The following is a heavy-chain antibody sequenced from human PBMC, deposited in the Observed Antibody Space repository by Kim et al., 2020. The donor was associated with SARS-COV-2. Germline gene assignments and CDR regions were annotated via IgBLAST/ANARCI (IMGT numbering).Heavy chain of an antibody. J-gene: IGHJ6*02. CDR2: INHSGST. D-gene: IGHD2-2*01. CDR1: GGSFSGYY. Sequence: SENLSLTCAVYGGSFSGYYWSWIRQPPGKGLEWIGEINHSGSTNYNPSLKSRVTISVDTSKNQFSLKLSSVTAADTAVYYCARMPGYYYYYYGMDVWGQGTTVTVSS. CDR3: ARMPGYYYYYYGMDV. V-gene: IGHV4-34*01.